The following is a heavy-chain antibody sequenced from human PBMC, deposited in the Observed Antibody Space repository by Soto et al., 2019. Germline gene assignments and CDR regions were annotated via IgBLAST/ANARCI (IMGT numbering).Heavy chain of an antibody. J-gene: IGHJ4*02. CDR3: AHLGTGRAAAARSGIDY. V-gene: IGHV4-4*02. D-gene: IGHD6-6*01. CDR2: IYHSGST. CDR1: GGSISSSNW. Sequence: QVQLQESGPGLVKPSGTLSLTCAVSGGSISSSNWWSWVRQPPGKGLEWIGEIYHSGSTNYNPSLKSRVAISVDKSKNQFSLKLSSVTAADTAVYYCAHLGTGRAAAARSGIDYWGQGTLVTVSS.